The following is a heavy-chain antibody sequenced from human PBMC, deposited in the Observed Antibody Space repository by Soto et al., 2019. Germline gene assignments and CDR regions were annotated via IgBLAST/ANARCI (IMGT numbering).Heavy chain of an antibody. CDR3: AWAGYNWFDP. D-gene: IGHD6-25*01. CDR1: GYTFTTYR. J-gene: IGHJ5*02. CDR2: INAGNGGT. Sequence: GASVKVSCKASGYTFTTYRIHWVRQAPGERLEWMGWINAGNGGTQHSQNFQGRLTIARDTSASTAYMELSSLRSEDTAVYYCAWAGYNWFDPWGQGTLVTVSS. V-gene: IGHV1-3*01.